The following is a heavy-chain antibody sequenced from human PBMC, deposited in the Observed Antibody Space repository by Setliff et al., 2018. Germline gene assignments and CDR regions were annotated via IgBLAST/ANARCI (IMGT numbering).Heavy chain of an antibody. Sequence: PGGSLRLSCGASGFTYNNCWVSWVRQAPGKGLEWLASINPDGSEKYYVDSVKGRFTISRDNAKNSLSLQMNSLRADDTAMYYCARDQFRNSGGLYSWGQGILVTVSS. V-gene: IGHV3-7*01. J-gene: IGHJ5*02. CDR2: INPDGSEK. CDR3: ARDQFRNSGGLYS. CDR1: GFTYNNCW. D-gene: IGHD1-7*01.